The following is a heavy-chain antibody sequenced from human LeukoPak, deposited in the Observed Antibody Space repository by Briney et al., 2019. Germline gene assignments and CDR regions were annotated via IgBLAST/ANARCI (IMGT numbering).Heavy chain of an antibody. Sequence: GGSLRLSCVPSGFPFSSYLMSWVRQAPGKGLEWVANIKQDGSEKYYVGSVKGRFIISRDNAKNSLYLQMNSLRAEDTAVYYCARAMEPYYDSNGCDYWGQGTPVTVSS. CDR3: ARAMEPYYDSNGCDY. J-gene: IGHJ4*02. CDR1: GFPFSSYL. V-gene: IGHV3-7*01. CDR2: IKQDGSEK. D-gene: IGHD3-22*01.